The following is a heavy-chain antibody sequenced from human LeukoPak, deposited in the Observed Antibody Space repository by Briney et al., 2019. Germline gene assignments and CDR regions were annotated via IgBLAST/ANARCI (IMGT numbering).Heavy chain of an antibody. D-gene: IGHD3-22*01. J-gene: IGHJ4*02. Sequence: GGSLRRSCAASGFTFSAYAMHWVRQAPGKGLDWVAFIRYDGFNEYYADSVKGRFTISRDNSKNTVYLQMNSLRAEDTAVYYCAKNLGHYDSSGFLFDYWGQGALVILSS. CDR3: AKNLGHYDSSGFLFDY. V-gene: IGHV3-30*02. CDR1: GFTFSAYA. CDR2: IRYDGFNE.